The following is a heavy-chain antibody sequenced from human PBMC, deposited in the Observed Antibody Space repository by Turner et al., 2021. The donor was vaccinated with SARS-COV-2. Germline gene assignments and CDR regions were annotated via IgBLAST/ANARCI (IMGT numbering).Heavy chain of an antibody. CDR2: TSYDGSNK. CDR1: GFTFSSYG. CDR3: AKQQGLYSNPMYYFDY. Sequence: QVQLVESGGGVVQPGRSLRLSCAASGFTFSSYGMHWVRQAPGKGLEWVAVTSYDGSNKYYADYVKGRFTISRDNSKNTLYLQMNSLRAEDTAVYYCAKQQGLYSNPMYYFDYWGQGTLVTVSS. D-gene: IGHD4-4*01. J-gene: IGHJ4*02. V-gene: IGHV3-30*18.